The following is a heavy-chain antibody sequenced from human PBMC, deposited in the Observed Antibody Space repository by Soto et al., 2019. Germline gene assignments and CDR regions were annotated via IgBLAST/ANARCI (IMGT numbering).Heavy chain of an antibody. V-gene: IGHV4-30-4*01. CDR1: GGPISSGDSY. CDR3: ARATYDYGYFGL. J-gene: IGHJ2*01. Sequence: QVQLQESGPGLVKPSQTLSLTCTVSGGPISSGDSYWSWIRQPPGKGLEWIGYIYYSGRTFYNPSLKSRVSISVDTSKNQLSLKLSSVTAADTAVYSCARATYDYGYFGLWGRGTLVTVSS. CDR2: IYYSGRT. D-gene: IGHD3-22*01.